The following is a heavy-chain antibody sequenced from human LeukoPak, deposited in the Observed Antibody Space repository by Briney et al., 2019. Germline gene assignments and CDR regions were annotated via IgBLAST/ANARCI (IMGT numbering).Heavy chain of an antibody. CDR1: GFTFSSYG. J-gene: IGHJ6*02. CDR2: IWYEGSNK. Sequence: GGSLRLSCAASGFTFSSYGMHWVRQAPRKGLEWVAVIWYEGSNKYYADSVKGRFTISRDNSKNTLYLHMNSLRAEDTAVYYCARDYQYCYDISGYDRSYYYGMDVWGQGTTVTVSS. V-gene: IGHV3-33*01. D-gene: IGHD3-22*01. CDR3: ARDYQYCYDISGYDRSYYYGMDV.